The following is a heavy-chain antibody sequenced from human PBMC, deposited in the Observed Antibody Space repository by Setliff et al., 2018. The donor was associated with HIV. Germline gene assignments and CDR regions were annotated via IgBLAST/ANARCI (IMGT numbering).Heavy chain of an antibody. CDR3: ARGGTMIRGLDY. D-gene: IGHD3-10*01. CDR2: MDYSGST. V-gene: IGHV4-59*11. Sequence: LSLTCTVSGGSISSHYWSWIRQPPGKGLEWIGYMDYSGSTKYNPSLKSRVTISMDTSKNQFSLKLNSVTAADTAVYYCARGGTMIRGLDYWGQGTLVTVSS. J-gene: IGHJ4*02. CDR1: GGSISSHY.